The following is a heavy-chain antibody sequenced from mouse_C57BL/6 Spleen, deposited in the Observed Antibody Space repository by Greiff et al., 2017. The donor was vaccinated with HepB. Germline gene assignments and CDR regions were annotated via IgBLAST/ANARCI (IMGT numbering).Heavy chain of an antibody. Sequence: VQLQQPGAELVKPGASVKISCKASGYAFSSYWMNWVKQRPGKGLEWIGQIYPGDGDTNYNGKFKGKATLTADKSSSTAYMQLSSLTSEDSAVYFCARTLYYGSSYGYFDVWGTGTTVTVSS. D-gene: IGHD1-1*01. J-gene: IGHJ1*03. V-gene: IGHV1-80*01. CDR1: GYAFSSYW. CDR2: IYPGDGDT. CDR3: ARTLYYGSSYGYFDV.